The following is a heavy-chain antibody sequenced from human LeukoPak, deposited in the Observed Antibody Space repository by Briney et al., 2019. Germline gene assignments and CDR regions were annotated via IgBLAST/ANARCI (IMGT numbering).Heavy chain of an antibody. CDR3: AKEASVTYREDLDS. CDR2: VSSDGGTT. CDR1: GFRFSNYG. J-gene: IGHJ4*02. Sequence: GGSLRLSCAASGFRFSNYGMHWVRQARGKGLDWVAVVSSDGGTTYYADSVKGRFTISRDNSKNTLSLQMYSLRAEDTAVYYCAKEASVTYREDLDSWGQGTLVTVSS. V-gene: IGHV3-30*18. D-gene: IGHD3-16*01.